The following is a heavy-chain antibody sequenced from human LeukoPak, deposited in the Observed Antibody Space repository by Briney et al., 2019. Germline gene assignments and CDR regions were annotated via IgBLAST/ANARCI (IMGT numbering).Heavy chain of an antibody. CDR1: GFTFSSYG. V-gene: IGHV3-30*18. CDR3: VKDRMGTYTLDY. J-gene: IGHJ4*02. CDR2: ISYDGSNK. Sequence: GRSLRLSCAASGFTFSSYGMHWDRQAPGEGLEWVAVISYDGSNKYYADSVKGRFPISRDNSKNTLNLQMNSLRAEDTAVYYCVKDRMGTYTLDYWGQGTLVTVSS. D-gene: IGHD3-16*01.